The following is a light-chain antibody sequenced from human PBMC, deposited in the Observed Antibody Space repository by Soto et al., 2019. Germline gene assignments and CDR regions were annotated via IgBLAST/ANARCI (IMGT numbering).Light chain of an antibody. V-gene: IGKV3-15*01. CDR3: QQYSNWPS. Sequence: IVITHSPAALSVSPGEGVTLSCRASQSVYNNLAWYQHKPGQAPRLLISGVSTRATGIPARFSGGGSETEFTLTISSLESEDFAVYYCQQYSNWPSFGPGTKVDIK. J-gene: IGKJ3*01. CDR1: QSVYNN. CDR2: GVS.